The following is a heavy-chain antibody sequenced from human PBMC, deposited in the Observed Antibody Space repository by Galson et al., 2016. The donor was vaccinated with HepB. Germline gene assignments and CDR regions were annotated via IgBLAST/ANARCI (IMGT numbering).Heavy chain of an antibody. CDR1: GYTLTGYY. D-gene: IGHD3-3*01. V-gene: IGHV1-2*02. CDR2: INPNSGGT. Sequence: SVKVSCKASGYTLTGYYIHWVRQAPGQGLEWMGWINPNSGGTTFAQKFQDRVTMTRDTSTSTVFMELSSLRSEDTAVYFCARGDLNYYYALDVWGQGTTVTVSS. J-gene: IGHJ6*02. CDR3: ARGDLNYYYALDV.